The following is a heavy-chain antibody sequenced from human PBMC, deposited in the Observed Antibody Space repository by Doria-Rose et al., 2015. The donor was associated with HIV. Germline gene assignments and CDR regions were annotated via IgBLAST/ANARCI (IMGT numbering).Heavy chain of an antibody. CDR3: VKDRAFGLVMGWFDP. J-gene: IGHJ5*02. V-gene: IGHV3-9*01. CDR1: GFKFDDYA. Sequence: VQLVESGGGLVQPGRSLRLSCAASGFKFDDYAMHWVRQSPAKGLEWVPGISWNSETIGYADSVKGRFTISRDNAKDSLYLHMNSLRTEDTASYYCVKDRAFGLVMGWFDPWGQGAVVTVSS. CDR2: ISWNSETI. D-gene: IGHD3-3*01.